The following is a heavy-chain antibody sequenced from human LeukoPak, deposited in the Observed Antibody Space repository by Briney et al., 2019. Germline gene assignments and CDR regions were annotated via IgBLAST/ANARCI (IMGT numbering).Heavy chain of an antibody. CDR1: GFTFSSYV. V-gene: IGHV3-23*01. D-gene: IGHD3-10*01. Sequence: PGGSLRLSCAASGFTFSSYVMSWVRQAPGKGLEWVSTITSSGGNTYYADSVKGRFTISRDNFKNTLYLHMDSLRVEDTALYYCAKDLRRRYYFGSGSRGGTFDIWGQGTMVTVSS. J-gene: IGHJ3*02. CDR2: ITSSGGNT. CDR3: AKDLRRRYYFGSGSRGGTFDI.